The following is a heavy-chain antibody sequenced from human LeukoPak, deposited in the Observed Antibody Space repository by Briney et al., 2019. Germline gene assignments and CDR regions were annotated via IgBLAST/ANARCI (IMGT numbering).Heavy chain of an antibody. V-gene: IGHV3-30*02. D-gene: IGHD1-26*01. J-gene: IGHJ4*02. CDR1: GFTFSNNG. CDR3: AKARYSGSPAPDF. Sequence: GGSLRLSCAASGFTFSNNGMHWVRQPPGKGLEWVAFTRYDESKTFYGDSVRGRFTISRDNSKNTLYLQMNSLTTDDSAVYYCAKARYSGSPAPDFWGQGTLVTVSS. CDR2: TRYDESKT.